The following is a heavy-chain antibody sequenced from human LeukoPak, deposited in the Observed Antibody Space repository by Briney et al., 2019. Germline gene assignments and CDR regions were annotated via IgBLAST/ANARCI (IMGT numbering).Heavy chain of an antibody. J-gene: IGHJ4*02. V-gene: IGHV3-21*01. CDR1: GFTFSSYS. CDR3: ASLPLYYDFWSGYYFDY. CDR2: ISSSSSYI. D-gene: IGHD3-3*01. Sequence: GGSLRLSCAASGFTFSSYSMNWVRQAPGKGLEWVSSISSSSSYIYYADSVKGRFTISRDNAKNSLYLQMNSLRAEDTAVYYCASLPLYYDFWSGYYFDYWGQGTLVTVSS.